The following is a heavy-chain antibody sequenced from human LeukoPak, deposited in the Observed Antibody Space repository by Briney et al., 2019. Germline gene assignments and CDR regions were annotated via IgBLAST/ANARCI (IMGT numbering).Heavy chain of an antibody. J-gene: IGHJ3*02. Sequence: GESLAISCKGSGYSLTSYWIGWVRQMPGKGLEWMGIIYPGDSDTRYSPSLQGQVTISADKSISTAYLQWSSLKASDTAMYYCARIRTTVDAFDIWGQGTMVTVSS. CDR3: ARIRTTVDAFDI. V-gene: IGHV5-51*01. D-gene: IGHD1-1*01. CDR2: IYPGDSDT. CDR1: GYSLTSYW.